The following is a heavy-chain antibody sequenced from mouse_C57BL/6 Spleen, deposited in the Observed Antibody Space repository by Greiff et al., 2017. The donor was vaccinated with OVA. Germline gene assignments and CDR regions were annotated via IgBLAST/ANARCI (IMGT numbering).Heavy chain of an antibody. CDR1: GFTFSSYG. J-gene: IGHJ2*01. D-gene: IGHD4-1*01. V-gene: IGHV5-6*01. CDR3: ARQGTGSYFDY. CDR2: ISSGCSYT. Sequence: EVKLMESGGDLVKPGGSLKLSCAASGFTFSSYGMSWVRQTPDKRLEWVATISSGCSYTYYPDSVKERFTISRDNAKNTLYLQMSSLKSEDTAMYYCARQGTGSYFDYWGQGTTLTVSS.